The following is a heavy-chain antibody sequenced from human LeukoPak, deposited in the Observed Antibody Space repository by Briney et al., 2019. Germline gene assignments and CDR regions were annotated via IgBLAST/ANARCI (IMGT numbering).Heavy chain of an antibody. V-gene: IGHV3-23*01. CDR2: ISGSGGST. J-gene: IGHJ4*02. CDR1: GFTFSSYA. Sequence: PGGSLRLSCAASGFTFSSYAMSWVRQAPGKGLEWVSAISGSGGSTYYADSVKGRFTISRDNSKNTLYLQMNSLRAEDTAVYYCATALTGTVTTQGTDYWGQGTLVTVSS. CDR3: ATALTGTVTTQGTDY. D-gene: IGHD4-17*01.